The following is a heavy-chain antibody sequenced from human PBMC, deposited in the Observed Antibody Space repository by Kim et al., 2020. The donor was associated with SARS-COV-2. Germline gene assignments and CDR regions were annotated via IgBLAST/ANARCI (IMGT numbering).Heavy chain of an antibody. Sequence: GGSLRRSCAASGFTFSIYSMNWVRQAPGKGLEWVSSIGSSNNYIYYADSVKGRFTISRDDARNSLYLQMNSLRSDDTAVYYCTRATTVTRDDAFDIWGQGTLVTVSS. V-gene: IGHV3-21*01. CDR3: TRATTVTRDDAFDI. CDR1: GFTFSIYS. CDR2: IGSSNNYI. J-gene: IGHJ3*02. D-gene: IGHD4-17*01.